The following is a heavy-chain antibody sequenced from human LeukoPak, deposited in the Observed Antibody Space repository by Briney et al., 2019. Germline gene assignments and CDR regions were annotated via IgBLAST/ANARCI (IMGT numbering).Heavy chain of an antibody. D-gene: IGHD6-19*01. Sequence: PGGSLRLSCAASGFTFSDYYMSWIRQAPGKGLEWVSYISSSGSTIYYADSVKGRFTISRDNSKNTLYLQMNSLRAEDTAVYYCAKDPFTSGWYQYYFDYWGQGTLVTVSS. J-gene: IGHJ4*02. V-gene: IGHV3-11*01. CDR1: GFTFSDYY. CDR2: ISSSGSTI. CDR3: AKDPFTSGWYQYYFDY.